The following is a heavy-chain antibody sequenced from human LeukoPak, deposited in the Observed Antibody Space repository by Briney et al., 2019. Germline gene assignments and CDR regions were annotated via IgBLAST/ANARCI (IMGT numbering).Heavy chain of an antibody. CDR3: ARDNSAVRSGYEYIPYAFDI. CDR2: IYYSGST. Sequence: PSQTLSLTCTVSGGSISSGDYYWSWIRQPPGKGLEWIGYIYYSGSTYYNPSLKSRVTISVDTSKNQFSLKLSSVTAADTAVYYCARDNSAVRSGYEYIPYAFDIWGQGTMVTVSS. V-gene: IGHV4-30-4*01. D-gene: IGHD3-22*01. J-gene: IGHJ3*02. CDR1: GGSISSGDYY.